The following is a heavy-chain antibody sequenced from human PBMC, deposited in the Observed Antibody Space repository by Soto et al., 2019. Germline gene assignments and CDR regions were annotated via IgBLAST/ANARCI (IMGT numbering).Heavy chain of an antibody. D-gene: IGHD6-6*01. Sequence: SGGSLRLSCAASGFTFSSYSMNWVRQAPGNGLEWVSSISSSSSYIYYADSXXGXXXXXXXXXXXSLYLQMNSLRAEDTAVYYCARDSIAARQRLNWFDPWGQGTLVTVSS. CDR2: ISSSSSYI. V-gene: IGHV3-21*01. CDR1: GFTFSSYS. J-gene: IGHJ5*02. CDR3: ARDSIAARQRLNWFDP.